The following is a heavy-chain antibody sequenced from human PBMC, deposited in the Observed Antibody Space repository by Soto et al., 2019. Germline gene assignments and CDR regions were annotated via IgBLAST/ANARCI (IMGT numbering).Heavy chain of an antibody. CDR3: ARGRSGSYYVDLYYFAY. V-gene: IGHV3-33*01. Sequence: QVQLVESGGGVVQPGRSLRLSCAASGFTFSSYGMHWVRQAPGKGLEWVAVIWYDGSNKYYADTVKGRFTISRDNSKNTLYLQMNSLRAEDTAVYYCARGRSGSYYVDLYYFAYWGQGTLVTVSS. D-gene: IGHD1-26*01. CDR2: IWYDGSNK. CDR1: GFTFSSYG. J-gene: IGHJ4*02.